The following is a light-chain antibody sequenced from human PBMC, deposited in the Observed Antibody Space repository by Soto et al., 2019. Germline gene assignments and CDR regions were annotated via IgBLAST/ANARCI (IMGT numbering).Light chain of an antibody. J-gene: IGKJ1*01. CDR3: QQYNNWPKT. V-gene: IGKV3-15*01. Sequence: EIVMTQSPTTLSVSPGERSTLSCMASQSVSSNLACYQQKPGQAPRLLIYGASTRATGIPARFSGSGSGTEFTLTISSLQSEDFAVYYCQQYNNWPKTFGQGTKVDIK. CDR1: QSVSSN. CDR2: GAS.